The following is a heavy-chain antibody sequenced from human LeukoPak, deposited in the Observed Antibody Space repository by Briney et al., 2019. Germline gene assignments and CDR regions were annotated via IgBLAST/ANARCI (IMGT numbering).Heavy chain of an antibody. V-gene: IGHV3-9*03. D-gene: IGHD3-22*01. J-gene: IGHJ3*02. Sequence: GGSLRLSCAASGVTFDDYAMHWVRQAPGKGLEWVSGISWNSGSIGYADSVKGRFTISRDNAKNSLYLQMNSLRAEDMALYYCAKEGPQAAQYYYDSSGYLGGGAFDIWGQGTMVTVSS. CDR2: ISWNSGSI. CDR1: GVTFDDYA. CDR3: AKEGPQAAQYYYDSSGYLGGGAFDI.